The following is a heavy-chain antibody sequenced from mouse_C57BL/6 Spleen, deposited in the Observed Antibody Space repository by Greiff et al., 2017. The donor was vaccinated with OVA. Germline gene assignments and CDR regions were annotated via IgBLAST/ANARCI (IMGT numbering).Heavy chain of an antibody. V-gene: IGHV1-15*01. CDR1: GYTFTDYE. D-gene: IGHD1-1*01. CDR2: IDPETGGT. J-gene: IGHJ4*01. CDR3: TRWITTVVATYYAMDY. Sequence: QVQLKQSGAELVRPGASVTLSCKASGYTFTDYEMHWVKQTPVHGLEWIGAIDPETGGTAYNQKFKGKAILTADKSSSTAYMELRSLTSEDSAVYYCTRWITTVVATYYAMDYWGQGTSVTVSS.